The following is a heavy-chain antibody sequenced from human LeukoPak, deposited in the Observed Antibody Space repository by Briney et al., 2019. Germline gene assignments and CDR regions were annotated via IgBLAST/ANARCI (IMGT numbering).Heavy chain of an antibody. Sequence: GESLKISCKGSGYSFTSYWIGWVRQMPGKGLEWMGIINPSHSDNRYSPSYQGQVTISVDKSINTAYLQWSSLKASDTAMYYCASPGQTNAFYIWGRGTMVTVSS. CDR1: GYSFTSYW. CDR3: ASPGQTNAFYI. D-gene: IGHD1/OR15-1a*01. CDR2: INPSHSDN. J-gene: IGHJ3*02. V-gene: IGHV5-51*01.